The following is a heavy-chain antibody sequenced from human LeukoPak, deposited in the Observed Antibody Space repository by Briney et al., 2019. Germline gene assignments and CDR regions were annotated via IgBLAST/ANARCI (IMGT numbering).Heavy chain of an antibody. V-gene: IGHV3-66*01. Sequence: GGSLRLSCAASGFTVSSNYMSWVRQAPGKGLEWVSVIYSGGSTYYADSVKGRFTISRDNSKNTLYLQMNSLRAEDTAVYYCARSRGAPSAYFDYWGQGTLVTVSS. D-gene: IGHD2-15*01. J-gene: IGHJ4*02. CDR2: IYSGGST. CDR3: ARSRGAPSAYFDY. CDR1: GFTVSSNY.